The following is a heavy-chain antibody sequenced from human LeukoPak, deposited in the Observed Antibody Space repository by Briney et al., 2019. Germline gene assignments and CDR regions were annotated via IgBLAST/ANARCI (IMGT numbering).Heavy chain of an antibody. Sequence: SETLSLTCTVSGGSISSYYWSWIRQPPGKGLEWIGYIYYSGSTNYNPSLKSRVTISVDTSKNQFSLKLSSVTAADTAVYYCARFGPNFDWLFSTYWYFDLWGRGTLVTVSS. CDR2: IYYSGST. CDR1: GGSISSYY. V-gene: IGHV4-59*01. D-gene: IGHD3-9*01. CDR3: ARFGPNFDWLFSTYWYFDL. J-gene: IGHJ2*01.